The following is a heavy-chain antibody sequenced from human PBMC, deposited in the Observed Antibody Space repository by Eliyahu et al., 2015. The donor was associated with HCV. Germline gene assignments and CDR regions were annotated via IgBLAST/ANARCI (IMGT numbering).Heavy chain of an antibody. CDR3: ARHSARSITILFSRDTAMAFDP. D-gene: IGHD5-18*01. V-gene: IGHV5-51*01. CDR1: GYSFTSYW. J-gene: IGHJ5*02. Sequence: EVQLVQSGAEVKKPGESLKISCKGSGYSFTSYWIGWVRQMPGKGLEWMGIIYPGDSDTRYSPSFQGQVTISADKSISTAYLQWSSLKASDTAMYYCARHSARSITILFSRDTAMAFDPWGQGTLVTVSS. CDR2: IYPGDSDT.